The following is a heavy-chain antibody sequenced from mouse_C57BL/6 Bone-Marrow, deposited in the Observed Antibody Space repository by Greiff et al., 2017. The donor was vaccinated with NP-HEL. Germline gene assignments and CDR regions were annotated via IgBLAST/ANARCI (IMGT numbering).Heavy chain of an antibody. V-gene: IGHV1-69*01. Sequence: QVQLQQPGAELVMPGASVKLSCKASGYTFTSYWMHWVKQRPGQGLEWIGEIDPSDSYTNYNQKFKGKSTLTVDKSSSTAYMQLSSLTSEDSAVYYCARAQTYYYGTRYFDVWGTGTTVTVSS. CDR2: IDPSDSYT. CDR1: GYTFTSYW. J-gene: IGHJ1*03. CDR3: ARAQTYYYGTRYFDV. D-gene: IGHD1-1*01.